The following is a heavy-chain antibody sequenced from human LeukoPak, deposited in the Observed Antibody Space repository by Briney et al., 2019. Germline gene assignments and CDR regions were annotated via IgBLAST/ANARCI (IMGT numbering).Heavy chain of an antibody. CDR3: ARRMTPGGFDRKPYYFDY. CDR2: IYPGDSDT. Sequence: GESLKISCKGSGYRFTSYWIGWVRQMPGKGLEWMGIIYPGDSDTRYSPSFQGQVTISADKSISTAYLQWSSLKASDTAMYYCARRMTPGGFDRKPYYFDYWGQGTLVTVSS. V-gene: IGHV5-51*01. CDR1: GYRFTSYW. D-gene: IGHD1-14*01. J-gene: IGHJ4*02.